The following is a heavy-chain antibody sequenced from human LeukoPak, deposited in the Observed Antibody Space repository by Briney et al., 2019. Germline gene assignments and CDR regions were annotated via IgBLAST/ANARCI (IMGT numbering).Heavy chain of an antibody. J-gene: IGHJ6*03. Sequence: GESLQISCQGSGYSFTSYWIGWVRQMPGKGLEWMGIIYPGDSDTRYSPSFQGQVTISADKSISTAYLQWSSLKASDTAMYYCARVSTSLDYYYYMDVWGKGTTVTISS. CDR3: ARVSTSLDYYYYMDV. CDR1: GYSFTSYW. CDR2: IYPGDSDT. D-gene: IGHD2-2*01. V-gene: IGHV5-51*01.